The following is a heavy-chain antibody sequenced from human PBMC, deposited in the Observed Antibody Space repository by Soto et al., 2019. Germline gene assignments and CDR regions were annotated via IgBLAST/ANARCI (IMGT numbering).Heavy chain of an antibody. CDR1: GCTFSSYA. V-gene: IGHV1-69*13. D-gene: IGHD3-22*01. CDR2: IIPIFGTA. CDR3: ARVYYYDSSGYCY. Sequence: SVKASCKSSGCTFSSYAISWVRQAPGQGLEWMGGIIPIFGTANYAQKFQGRATITADESTSTAYMELSSLRSEDTAVYYCARVYYYDSSGYCYWGQGTLVTVSS. J-gene: IGHJ4*02.